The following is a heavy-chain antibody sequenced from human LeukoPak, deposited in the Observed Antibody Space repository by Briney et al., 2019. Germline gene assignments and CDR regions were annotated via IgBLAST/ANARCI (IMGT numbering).Heavy chain of an antibody. Sequence: ASVKVSCKASGYTFTGYYMHWVRQAPGQGLEWMGWINPNSGGTNYAQKFQGRVTMTRDTSISTAYMELSRLRSDDTAVYYCARVWVVGATLAFDYWGQGTLVTVSS. CDR1: GYTFTGYY. D-gene: IGHD1-26*01. CDR2: INPNSGGT. J-gene: IGHJ4*02. CDR3: ARVWVVGATLAFDY. V-gene: IGHV1-2*02.